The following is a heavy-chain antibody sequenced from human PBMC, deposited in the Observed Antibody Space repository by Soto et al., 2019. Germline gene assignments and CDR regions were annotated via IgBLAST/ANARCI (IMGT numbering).Heavy chain of an antibody. D-gene: IGHD3-22*01. CDR2: IYYSGST. V-gene: IGHV4-31*03. CDR3: ARDRRYYDSSGYRDAFDI. CDR1: GGSISSGGYY. J-gene: IGHJ3*02. Sequence: SETLSLTCTVSGGSISSGGYYWSWIRQHPGKGLEWIGYIYYSGSTYYNPSLKSRVTISVDTSKNQFSLKLSSVTAADTDVYYCARDRRYYDSSGYRDAFDIWGQGTMVTVSS.